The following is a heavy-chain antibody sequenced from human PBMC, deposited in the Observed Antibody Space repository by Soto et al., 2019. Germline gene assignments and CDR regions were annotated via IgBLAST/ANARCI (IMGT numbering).Heavy chain of an antibody. V-gene: IGHV4-59*01. CDR3: ARSNGDYGDY. D-gene: IGHD4-17*01. Sequence: SEALSLTCTVSGDSISSYYWSWIRQPPGKGLEWIGYIYYSGSTNYNPSLKSRVTISIDTSKNQFSLKLSSVTAADTAVYYCARSNGDYGDYWSQGILVTVSS. J-gene: IGHJ4*02. CDR2: IYYSGST. CDR1: GDSISSYY.